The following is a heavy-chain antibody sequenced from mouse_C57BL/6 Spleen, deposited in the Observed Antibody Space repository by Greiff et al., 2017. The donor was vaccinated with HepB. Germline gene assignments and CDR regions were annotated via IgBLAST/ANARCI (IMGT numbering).Heavy chain of an antibody. CDR3: TKEGPLYYDYDGGFAY. D-gene: IGHD2-4*01. V-gene: IGHV5-9-1*02. CDR1: GFTFSSYA. CDR2: ISSGGDYI. J-gene: IGHJ3*01. Sequence: EVKLVESGEGLVKPGGSLKLSCAASGFTFSSYAMSWVRQTPEKRLEWVAYISSGGDYIYYADTVKGRFTISRDNARNTLYLQMSSLKSEDTAMYYCTKEGPLYYDYDGGFAYWGQGTLVTVSA.